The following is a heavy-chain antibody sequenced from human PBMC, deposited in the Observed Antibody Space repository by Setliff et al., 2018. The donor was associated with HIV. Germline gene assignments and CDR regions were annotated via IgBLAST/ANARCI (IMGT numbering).Heavy chain of an antibody. D-gene: IGHD3-3*01. V-gene: IGHV4-34*01. J-gene: IGHJ6*04. Sequence: KTSETLSLTCAVYGGSFSGYSWTWIRQSPGKGPEWIGEMNHSEHYYNPTLKSRVTISMDTSKNQFSLELGSVTAADTALYYCARTITTFGVIGRGGRMDVWGKGTTVTVSS. CDR3: ARTITTFGVIGRGGRMDV. CDR1: GGSFSGYS. CDR2: MNHSEH.